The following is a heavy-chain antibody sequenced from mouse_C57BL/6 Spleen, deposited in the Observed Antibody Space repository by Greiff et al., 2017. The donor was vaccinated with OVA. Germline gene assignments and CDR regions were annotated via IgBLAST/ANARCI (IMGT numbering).Heavy chain of an antibody. J-gene: IGHJ4*01. CDR2: IRLKSDNYAT. V-gene: IGHV6-3*01. CDR1: GFTFSNYW. CDR3: TGVTTVVNYAMDY. Sequence: EVKVVESGGGLVQPGGSMKLSCVASGFTFSNYWMNWVRQSPEKGLEWVAQIRLKSDNYATHYAESVKGRFTISRDDSKSSVYLQMNNLRAEDTGIYYCTGVTTVVNYAMDYWGQGTSVTVSS. D-gene: IGHD1-1*01.